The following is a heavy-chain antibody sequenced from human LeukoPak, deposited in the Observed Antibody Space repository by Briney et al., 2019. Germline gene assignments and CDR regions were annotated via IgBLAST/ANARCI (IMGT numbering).Heavy chain of an antibody. V-gene: IGHV4-38-2*02. Sequence: PSETLSLTCTVSGYSISSGYYWGWIRQPPVKGLEWIGSIYHSGSTYYNPSLKSRVTISVDSSKNQFSLKLSSVTAADTAVYYCARDRRGFDWFDYWGQGTLVTVSP. J-gene: IGHJ5*01. CDR3: ARDRRGFDWFDY. CDR1: GYSISSGYY. CDR2: IYHSGST. D-gene: IGHD3-10*01.